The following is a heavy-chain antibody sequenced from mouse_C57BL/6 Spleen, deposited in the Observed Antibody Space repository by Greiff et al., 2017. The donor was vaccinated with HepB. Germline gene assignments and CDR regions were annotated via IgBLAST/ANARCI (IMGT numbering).Heavy chain of an antibody. CDR2: IYPGDGDT. V-gene: IGHV1-80*01. J-gene: IGHJ2*01. Sequence: QVQLQQSGAELVKPGASVKISCKASGYAFSSYWMNWVKQRPGKGLEWIGQIYPGDGDTNYNGKFKGKATLTADKSSSTAYMQLSSLTSEDSAVYFCARDYDYGGLDYWGQGTTLTVSS. CDR3: ARDYDYGGLDY. D-gene: IGHD2-4*01. CDR1: GYAFSSYW.